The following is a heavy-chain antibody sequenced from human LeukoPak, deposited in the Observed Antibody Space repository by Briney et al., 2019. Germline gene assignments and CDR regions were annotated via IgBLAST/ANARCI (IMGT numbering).Heavy chain of an antibody. CDR1: GYTFTSYY. J-gene: IGHJ4*02. Sequence: ASVKVSCKASGYTFTSYYMHWVRQAPGQGLEWMGWINPNSGGTNYAQKFQGRVTMTRDTSISTAYVELSRLRSDDTAVYYCARAMIVVGDYFDYWGQGTLVTVSS. D-gene: IGHD3-22*01. CDR3: ARAMIVVGDYFDY. CDR2: INPNSGGT. V-gene: IGHV1-2*02.